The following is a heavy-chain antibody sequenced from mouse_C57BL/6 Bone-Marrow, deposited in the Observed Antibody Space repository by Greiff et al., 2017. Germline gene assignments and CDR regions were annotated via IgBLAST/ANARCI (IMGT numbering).Heavy chain of an antibody. D-gene: IGHD1-1*01. CDR3: ARRITTVVDWYFDV. V-gene: IGHV1-80*01. CDR2: IYPGDGDT. Sequence: VKLQESGAELVKPGASVKISCKASGYAFSSYWMNWVKQRPGKGLEWIGQIYPGDGDTNYNGKFKGKATLTADKSSSTAYMQLSSLTSEDSAVYFCARRITTVVDWYFDVWGTGTTVTVSS. CDR1: GYAFSSYW. J-gene: IGHJ1*03.